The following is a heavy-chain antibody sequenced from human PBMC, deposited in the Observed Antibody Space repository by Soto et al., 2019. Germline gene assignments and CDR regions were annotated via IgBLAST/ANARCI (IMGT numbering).Heavy chain of an antibody. CDR3: ARGRIVVVSSHVFAY. Sequence: SQTLSLTCAVYRGSFSGDYWRCVGQPPGKGLEWIGEINHSGSTNYNPSHKSRVTISVDTSKNQFSLKLSSVTAADTAVYYCARGRIVVVSSHVFAYWGHGTLVTVSS. V-gene: IGHV4-34*01. J-gene: IGHJ4*01. CDR2: INHSGST. D-gene: IGHD3-22*01. CDR1: RGSFSGDY.